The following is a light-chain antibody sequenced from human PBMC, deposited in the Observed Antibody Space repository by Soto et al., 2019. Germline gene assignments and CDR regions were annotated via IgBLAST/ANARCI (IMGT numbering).Light chain of an antibody. CDR2: DVS. Sequence: QSALTQPASVSGSPGQSITISCTGTSSDVGGYNYVSWYQQHPGKAPKLMIYDVSNRPSGVSNRFSGSKSGNTASLTISGLQAEDEADYYCSSYTSSHRGVFGGGTKLTVL. J-gene: IGLJ2*01. CDR3: SSYTSSHRGV. V-gene: IGLV2-14*01. CDR1: SSDVGGYNY.